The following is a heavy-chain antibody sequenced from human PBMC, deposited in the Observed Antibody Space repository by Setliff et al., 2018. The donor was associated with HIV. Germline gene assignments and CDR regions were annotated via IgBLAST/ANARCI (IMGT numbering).Heavy chain of an antibody. CDR2: ISTYNGNT. CDR3: ARAPSGVVIGPDY. D-gene: IGHD3-3*01. J-gene: IGHJ4*02. V-gene: IGHV1-18*01. Sequence: ASVKVSCKASGYTFISYGYSWVRQAPGQGLEWMGWISTYNGNTRYAQKVQGRVTMTTDTSTSTAYMELRSLRSGDTAVYYCARAPSGVVIGPDYWGQGTLVTVSS. CDR1: GYTFISYG.